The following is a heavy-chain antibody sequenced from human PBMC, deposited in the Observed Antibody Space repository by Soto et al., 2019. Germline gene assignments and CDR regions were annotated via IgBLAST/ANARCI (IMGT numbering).Heavy chain of an antibody. J-gene: IGHJ4*02. CDR2: TRNKANSYTT. CDR3: VRDYYDSRGYFYMDY. Sequence: EVQLVESGGGLVQPGGSLRLSCAVSGFTFSDHYMDWVRQAPGKGLEWVGRTRNKANSYTTEYAAAVKGRFTISRDDSKNSLYLQMNSLKTEGTAVYYCVRDYYDSRGYFYMDYWGQGTLVTVSS. V-gene: IGHV3-72*01. CDR1: GFTFSDHY. D-gene: IGHD3-22*01.